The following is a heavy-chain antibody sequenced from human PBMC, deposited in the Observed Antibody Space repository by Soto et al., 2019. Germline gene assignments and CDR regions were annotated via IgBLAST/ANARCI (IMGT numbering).Heavy chain of an antibody. CDR3: ARDKQIDAFDI. CDR1: GYTFTSYA. CDR2: INAGNGNT. D-gene: IGHD6-13*01. Sequence: GASVKVSCKASGYTFTSYAMHWVRQAPGQRLEWMEWINAGNGNTKYSQKFQGRVTITRDTSASTAYMELSSLRSEDTAVYYCARDKQIDAFDIWDQGTMVTVSS. V-gene: IGHV1-3*01. J-gene: IGHJ3*02.